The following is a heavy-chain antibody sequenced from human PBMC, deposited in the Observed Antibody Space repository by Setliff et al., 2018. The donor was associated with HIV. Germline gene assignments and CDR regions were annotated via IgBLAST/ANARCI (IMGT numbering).Heavy chain of an antibody. J-gene: IGHJ4*02. D-gene: IGHD5-18*01. CDR3: GRLSETAMASFDS. CDR1: GGSFSGYY. V-gene: IGHV4-34*01. CDR2: IYYSGST. Sequence: SETLSLTCAVYGGSFSGYYWSWIRQPPGKGLEWIGSIYYSGSTYYNPSLKSRVTISADPSKNQFSLKLTSVTAADTAVYYCGRLSETAMASFDSWGQGTLVTVSS.